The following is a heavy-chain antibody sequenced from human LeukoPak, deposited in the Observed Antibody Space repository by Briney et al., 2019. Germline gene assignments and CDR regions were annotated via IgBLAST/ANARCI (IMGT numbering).Heavy chain of an antibody. CDR2: IYYSGSA. D-gene: IGHD6-13*01. J-gene: IGHJ6*03. V-gene: IGHV4-59*01. CDR1: GGSISSYY. Sequence: SETLSLTCTVSGGSISSYYWSWIRQPPGKGLEWIGYIYYSGSANYNPSLKSQVTISVDTSKNQFSLKLSSVTAADTAVYYCARATPSAAGLCPFYMDVWGKGTRSPSP. CDR3: ARATPSAAGLCPFYMDV.